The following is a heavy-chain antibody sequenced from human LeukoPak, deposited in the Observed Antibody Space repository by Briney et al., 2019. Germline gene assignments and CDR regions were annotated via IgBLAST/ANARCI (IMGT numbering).Heavy chain of an antibody. Sequence: GGSLRLSCAASGFSFSSYWMSWVRQAPGKGLDWVASIKQDGSEDYYVDSVKGRFTISRDNAKNSLYLQMNSLRAEDVAMYYCAREVHSNYDYWGQGTLVTVSS. CDR3: AREVHSNYDY. CDR1: GFSFSSYW. CDR2: IKQDGSED. V-gene: IGHV3-7*03. D-gene: IGHD4-11*01. J-gene: IGHJ4*02.